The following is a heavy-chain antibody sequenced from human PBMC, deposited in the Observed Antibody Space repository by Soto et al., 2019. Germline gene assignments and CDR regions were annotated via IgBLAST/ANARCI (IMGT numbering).Heavy chain of an antibody. J-gene: IGHJ4*02. Sequence: QVQLQESGPGLVKPSETLSLTCTVSGGSISSYYWSWIGQPPGKGLEWIGYIYYSGSTNYNPSLKSRVTISVDTSKNQFSLKLNSMTAADTAVYYCARHNYGSGSTYFDYWGQGTLVTVSS. CDR3: ARHNYGSGSTYFDY. V-gene: IGHV4-59*08. CDR2: IYYSGST. D-gene: IGHD3-10*01. CDR1: GGSISSYY.